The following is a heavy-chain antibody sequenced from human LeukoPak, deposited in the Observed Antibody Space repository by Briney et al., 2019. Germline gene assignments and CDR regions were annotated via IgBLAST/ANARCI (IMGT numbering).Heavy chain of an antibody. CDR3: AKGPHARNYYYYGMDV. CDR2: INHNGNVN. CDR1: GFTFSSYW. Sequence: GGSLRLSCAASGFTFSSYWMNWARQAPGKGLEWVASINHNGNVNYYVDSVKGRFTISRDNSKNTLYLQMNSLRAEDTAVYYCAKGPHARNYYYYGMDVWGQGTTVTVSS. J-gene: IGHJ6*02. V-gene: IGHV3-7*03.